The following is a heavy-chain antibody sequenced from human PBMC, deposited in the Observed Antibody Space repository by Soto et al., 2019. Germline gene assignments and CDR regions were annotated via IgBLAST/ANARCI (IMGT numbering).Heavy chain of an antibody. J-gene: IGHJ2*01. CDR3: ARNRLSTAVTVVQTNWYFDL. V-gene: IGHV4-4*02. CDR2: IYHRGNT. Sequence: QVQLQESGPGLVKPSGTLSLTCAVSGGSISNSNWWSWVRLSPAKGLEWIGEIYHRGNTNYNPSLQSRVIMSVDRSKNQFSLRLSSVTAADTAVYYCARNRLSTAVTVVQTNWYFDLWGRGTVVTVSS. D-gene: IGHD6-19*01. CDR1: GGSISNSNW.